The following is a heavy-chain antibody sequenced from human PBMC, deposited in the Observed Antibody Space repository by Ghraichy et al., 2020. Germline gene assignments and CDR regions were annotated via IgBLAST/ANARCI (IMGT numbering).Heavy chain of an antibody. J-gene: IGHJ3*02. V-gene: IGHV4-59*01. CDR2: IYYSGST. Sequence: SETLSLTCTVSGGSISSYYWSWIRQPPGKGLEWIGYIYYSGSTNYNPSLKSRVTISVDTSKNQFSLKLSSVTAADTAVYYCARDISGGLRAFDIWGQGTMVTVSS. CDR3: ARDISGGLRAFDI. CDR1: GGSISSYY. D-gene: IGHD1-26*01.